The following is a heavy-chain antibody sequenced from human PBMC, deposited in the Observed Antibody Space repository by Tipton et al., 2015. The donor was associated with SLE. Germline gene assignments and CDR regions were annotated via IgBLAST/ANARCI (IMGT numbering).Heavy chain of an antibody. Sequence: SLRLSCAASGFTFSSYSMNWVRQAPGKGLEWVSSISSSSSYIYYADSVKGRFTISRDNAKNSLYLQMNSLRAEDTALYYCAKGSGGEYCQHWGQGTLVTVSS. CDR2: ISSSSSYI. D-gene: IGHD3-16*01. J-gene: IGHJ1*01. CDR3: AKGSGGEYCQH. CDR1: GFTFSSYS. V-gene: IGHV3-21*04.